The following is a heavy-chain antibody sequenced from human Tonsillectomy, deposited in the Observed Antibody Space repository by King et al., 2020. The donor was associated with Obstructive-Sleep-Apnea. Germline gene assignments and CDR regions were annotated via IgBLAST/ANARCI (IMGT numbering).Heavy chain of an antibody. D-gene: IGHD5-24*01. Sequence: MPLQESGPGLVRPSGTLSLTCAVSGGSISRTNWWSWVRQPPGKGLEWIGEIHHSGSTNYNPSLKSRVTISLDKSKNQFSLNLSSVTAADTAVYFCAREGRDGYNSAYWGQGTLVTVSS. CDR1: GGSISRTNW. CDR3: AREGRDGYNSAY. J-gene: IGHJ4*02. V-gene: IGHV4-4*02. CDR2: IHHSGST.